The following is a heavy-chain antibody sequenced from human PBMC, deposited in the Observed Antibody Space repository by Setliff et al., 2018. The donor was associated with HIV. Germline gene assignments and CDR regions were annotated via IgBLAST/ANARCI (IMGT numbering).Heavy chain of an antibody. CDR2: IYHSGST. Sequence: PSETLSLTCTVSGYSISSGYYWGWIRQPPGKGLEWIGSIYHSGSTYHNPSLKSRVTISVDTSKNQFSLKLSSVTAADTAVYYCAREERIAAAGAWGQGTLVTVSS. CDR3: AREERIAAAGA. V-gene: IGHV4-38-2*02. J-gene: IGHJ5*02. CDR1: GYSISSGYY. D-gene: IGHD6-13*01.